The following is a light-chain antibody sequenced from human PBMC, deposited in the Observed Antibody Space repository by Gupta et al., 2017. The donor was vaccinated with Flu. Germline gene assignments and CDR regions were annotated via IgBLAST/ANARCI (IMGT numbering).Light chain of an antibody. CDR2: ANT. CDR1: SPNIGARYD. CDR3: QSYDTSLRGWV. J-gene: IGLJ3*02. Sequence: QSVLTQPPSVSGAPRQRITISCTGSSPNIGARYDVHWYQQLPGIAPKLLIYANTIRPSGVPDRFSGSRSGTSASLAITGLQAEDEADYYCQSYDTSLRGWVFGGGTRLTVL. V-gene: IGLV1-40*01.